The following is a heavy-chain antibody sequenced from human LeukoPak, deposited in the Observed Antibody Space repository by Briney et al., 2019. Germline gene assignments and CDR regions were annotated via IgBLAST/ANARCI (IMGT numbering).Heavy chain of an antibody. CDR3: ARTAMATFYFDY. J-gene: IGHJ4*02. Sequence: GGSLRLSCAASGFTFSSYSMNWVRQAPGKGLGWVSSISSSNSYIYYADSVRGRFTISRDNAKNSLFLQMNGLRAEDTAVYYCARTAMATFYFDYWAQGTLVTVSS. V-gene: IGHV3-21*06. D-gene: IGHD5-18*01. CDR1: GFTFSSYS. CDR2: ISSSNSYI.